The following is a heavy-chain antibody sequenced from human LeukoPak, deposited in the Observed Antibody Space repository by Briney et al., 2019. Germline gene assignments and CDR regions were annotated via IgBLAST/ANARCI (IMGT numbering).Heavy chain of an antibody. D-gene: IGHD3-10*01. Sequence: GGSLRLSCAASGFTFSSYEMNWVRQAPGKGLEWVSYISSSGSTIYYADSVKGRFTISRDNAKNSLYLQMNSLRAEDTAVYYCVRVGRLLWFGLWGQGTLVTASS. CDR1: GFTFSSYE. CDR3: VRVGRLLWFGL. J-gene: IGHJ4*02. V-gene: IGHV3-48*03. CDR2: ISSSGSTI.